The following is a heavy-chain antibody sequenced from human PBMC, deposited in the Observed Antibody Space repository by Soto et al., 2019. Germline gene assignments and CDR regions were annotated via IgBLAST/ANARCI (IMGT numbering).Heavy chain of an antibody. V-gene: IGHV4-59*01. J-gene: IGHJ5*02. CDR2: MYYNGDI. CDR3: ASGGNWFDP. CDR1: GGSISNYY. Sequence: SETLSLTCNVSGGSISNYYWTWVRQSPEKGLEWIGYMYYNGDINYNPSLKSRVTISIDTSKNQFSLTLKSVTAADTAVYYCASGGNWFDPWGQGVLVTVSS. D-gene: IGHD3-16*01.